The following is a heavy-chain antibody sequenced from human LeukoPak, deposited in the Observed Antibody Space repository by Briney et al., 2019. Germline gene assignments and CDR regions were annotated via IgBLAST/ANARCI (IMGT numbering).Heavy chain of an antibody. D-gene: IGHD4-23*01. J-gene: IGHJ5*02. CDR3: ARFTGYGGNWFDP. CDR2: INPNSGGT. V-gene: IGHV1-2*02. Sequence: GASVKVSCKASGYTFTGYYMHWVRQAPGQGLEWMGWINPNSGGTNYAQKFQGRVTMTRDTSISTAYMELSRLRSDDTAVYYCARFTGYGGNWFDPWGQGTLVTVSS. CDR1: GYTFTGYY.